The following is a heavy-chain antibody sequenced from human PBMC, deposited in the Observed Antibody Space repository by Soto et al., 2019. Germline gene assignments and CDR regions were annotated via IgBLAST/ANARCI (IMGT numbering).Heavy chain of an antibody. CDR1: GFTFSTYA. J-gene: IGHJ4*02. D-gene: IGHD2-8*02. Sequence: EAQIWESGGGFVQPGGSLRLSCVGSGFTFSTYAMTWVRQAPGKGLEWVSGISGSGDSTYYADSVKGRSTISRDNSKNTLYLQMNSLRPEDTAVYYCAKVDLVGTCTGGSCNSLDYWGQGTLVTVSS. CDR2: ISGSGDST. CDR3: AKVDLVGTCTGGSCNSLDY. V-gene: IGHV3-23*01.